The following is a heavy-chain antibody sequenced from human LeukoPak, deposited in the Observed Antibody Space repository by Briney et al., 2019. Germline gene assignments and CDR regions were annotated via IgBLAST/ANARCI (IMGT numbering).Heavy chain of an antibody. CDR1: GGSISSSSYY. CDR3: ASLVNARWYVGFDY. D-gene: IGHD6-13*01. Sequence: SETLSLTCTVSGGSISSSSYYWGWIRQPPGKGLEWIGSIYYSGSTYYNPSLKSRVTISVDTSKNQFSLKLSSVTAADTAVYYCASLVNARWYVGFDYWGQGTLVTVSS. V-gene: IGHV4-39*01. CDR2: IYYSGST. J-gene: IGHJ4*02.